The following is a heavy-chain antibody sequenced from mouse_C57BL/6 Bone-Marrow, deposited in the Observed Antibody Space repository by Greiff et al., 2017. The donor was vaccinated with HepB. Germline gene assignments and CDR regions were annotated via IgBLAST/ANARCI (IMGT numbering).Heavy chain of an antibody. CDR1: GYAFSSSW. J-gene: IGHJ2*01. Sequence: VKLQQSGPELVKPGASVKISCKASGYAFSSSWMNWVKQRPGKGLEWIGRIYPGDGDTNYNGKFKGKATLTADKSSSTAYMQLSSLTSEDSAVYFCARGTTVVATDFDYWGQGTTLTVSS. V-gene: IGHV1-82*01. CDR2: IYPGDGDT. D-gene: IGHD1-1*01. CDR3: ARGTTVVATDFDY.